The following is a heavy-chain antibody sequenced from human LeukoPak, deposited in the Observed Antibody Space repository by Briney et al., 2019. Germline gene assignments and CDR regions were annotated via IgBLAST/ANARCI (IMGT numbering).Heavy chain of an antibody. J-gene: IGHJ3*02. CDR2: ISPSGDST. Sequence: GGSLRLPCAASGFTFNNYAMNWVRQAPGKGLEWVSHISPSGDSTYYADSVKGRFTISRDSSKNTLSLQMNSLRAEDTAVYYCAKDGRATVVLTQPGDAFDIWGQGTMVTVSS. CDR3: AKDGRATVVLTQPGDAFDI. CDR1: GFTFNNYA. D-gene: IGHD4-23*01. V-gene: IGHV3-23*01.